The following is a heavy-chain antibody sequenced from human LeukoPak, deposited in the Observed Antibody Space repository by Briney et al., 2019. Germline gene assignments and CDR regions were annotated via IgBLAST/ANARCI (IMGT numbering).Heavy chain of an antibody. Sequence: SETLSLTCTVSGGSISSYYWNWIRQPPGKGLEWIGYIFYSGRTSYNPSLKSRVTLSVDTSKNQFSLKLSSVTAADTAVYYCARDLMGASHFDYWGQGTLVTVSS. CDR3: ARDLMGASHFDY. J-gene: IGHJ4*02. CDR1: GGSISSYY. V-gene: IGHV4-59*12. CDR2: IFYSGRT. D-gene: IGHD4/OR15-4a*01.